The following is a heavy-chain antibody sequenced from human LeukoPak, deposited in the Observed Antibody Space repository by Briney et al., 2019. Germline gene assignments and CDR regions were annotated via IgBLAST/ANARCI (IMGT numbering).Heavy chain of an antibody. CDR1: GFTFSTYS. D-gene: IGHD3-9*01. CDR2: ISSGSSYI. J-gene: IGHJ4*02. CDR3: ARDSDYDILTGLENGAIDY. Sequence: KPGGSLRLSCAASGFTFSTYSMNWVRQAPGKGLEWVSSISSGSSYIYYADSVKGRFTISRDNAMNSLYLQMNSLRAEDTAVYFCARDSDYDILTGLENGAIDYWGQGTLVTVSS. V-gene: IGHV3-21*01.